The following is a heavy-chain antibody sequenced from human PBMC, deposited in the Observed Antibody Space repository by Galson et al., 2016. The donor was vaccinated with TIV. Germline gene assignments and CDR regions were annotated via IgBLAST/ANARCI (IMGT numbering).Heavy chain of an antibody. D-gene: IGHD2-21*01. CDR1: GFTLDDYA. J-gene: IGHJ6*03. CDR3: CKGSGDAPYYFYMDV. Sequence: SLRLSCAASGFTLDDYALHWVRQAPGKGLEWVSGISWNGGVVGSADSVKGRLTISRDNAKKSLYLQMNSLTTDDTAVYFCCKGSGDAPYYFYMDVWGEGTTVIVSS. CDR2: ISWNGGVV. V-gene: IGHV3-9*01.